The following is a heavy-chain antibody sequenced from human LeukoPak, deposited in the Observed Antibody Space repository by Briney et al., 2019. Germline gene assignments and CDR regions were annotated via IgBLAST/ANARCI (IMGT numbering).Heavy chain of an antibody. CDR3: AGYRSGRNY. D-gene: IGHD5-18*01. CDR2: INHSGST. J-gene: IGHJ4*02. V-gene: IGHV4-34*01. CDR1: GESFSGYY. Sequence: PSETLSLTCAVYGESFSGYYWSWIRQPPGKGLEWIGEINHSGSTNYNPSLKSRVTISVDTSKNQFSLKLSSVTAADTAVYYCAGYRSGRNYWGQGTLVTVSS.